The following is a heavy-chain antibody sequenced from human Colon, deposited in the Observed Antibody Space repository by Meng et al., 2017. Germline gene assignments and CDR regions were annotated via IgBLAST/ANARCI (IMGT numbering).Heavy chain of an antibody. CDR2: IFYNGIT. CDR3: ARVVKRDYGDYVWYFDL. D-gene: IGHD4-17*01. Sequence: SETLSLTCSVSSDSIRNYYWSWIRQPPGKGLEWIGYIFYNGITNYNPSLKSRLTISVDTSKSQFSLKLTSVTAADTAVYYCARVVKRDYGDYVWYFDLWGRGTLVTVSS. J-gene: IGHJ2*01. CDR1: SDSIRNYY. V-gene: IGHV4-59*01.